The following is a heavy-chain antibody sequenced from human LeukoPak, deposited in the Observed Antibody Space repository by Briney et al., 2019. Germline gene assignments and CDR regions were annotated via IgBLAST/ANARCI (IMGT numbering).Heavy chain of an antibody. D-gene: IGHD2-2*02. CDR1: GFTFDDYG. CDR3: ARGPVVVVPAAIGPPDY. CDR2: INWNGGST. J-gene: IGHJ4*02. Sequence: RPGGSLRLSCAASGFTFDDYGMSWVRQAPGKGLEWVSGINWNGGSTGYADSVKGRFTISRDNAKNSLYLQMNSLRAEDTALYYCARGPVVVVPAAIGPPDYWGQGTLVTVPS. V-gene: IGHV3-20*04.